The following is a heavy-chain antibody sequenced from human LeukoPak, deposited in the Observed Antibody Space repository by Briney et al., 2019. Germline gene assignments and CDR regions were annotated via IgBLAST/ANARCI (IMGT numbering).Heavy chain of an antibody. V-gene: IGHV3-23*01. J-gene: IGHJ5*02. CDR2: ISGSGGAT. CDR3: ARRNPWFDP. Sequence: GGSLRLSCAASGFTFSSYGMSWVRQAPGKALEWVSAISGSGGATYYADSVKGRFTISRDNSRNTLYLQMSSLRAEDTAVYYCARRNPWFDPWGQGTLVTVSS. CDR1: GFTFSSYG.